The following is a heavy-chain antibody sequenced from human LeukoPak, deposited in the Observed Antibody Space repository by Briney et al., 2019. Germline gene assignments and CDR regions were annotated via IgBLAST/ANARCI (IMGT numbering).Heavy chain of an antibody. V-gene: IGHV3-48*01. CDR3: TRDHHRRHYDSQARNTFDI. CDR1: GFTFSTYS. J-gene: IGHJ3*02. CDR2: ISSSSSTI. D-gene: IGHD3-22*01. Sequence: GGSLRLSCAASGFTFSTYSMNWVRQAPGKGLEWVSYISSSSSTIYYADSVRGRFTISRDNAKNSLYLQMNSLRAEDTAVYYCTRDHHRRHYDSQARNTFDIWGQGTMVTVSS.